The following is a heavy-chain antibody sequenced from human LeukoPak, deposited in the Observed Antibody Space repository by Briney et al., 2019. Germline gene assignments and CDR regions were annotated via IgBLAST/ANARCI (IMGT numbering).Heavy chain of an antibody. J-gene: IGHJ4*02. V-gene: IGHV3-74*01. Sequence: GGSLRLSCAASGFDFSSNWMHWVRHAPGQGLVWVSRIKGDGISTNYADSVKGRFTISRDIAKNTLYLQMNGLRAEDTGVYYCARGVPYDSWSGPHYSDYWGQGTLVTVSS. D-gene: IGHD3-3*01. CDR2: IKGDGIST. CDR3: ARGVPYDSWSGPHYSDY. CDR1: GFDFSSNW.